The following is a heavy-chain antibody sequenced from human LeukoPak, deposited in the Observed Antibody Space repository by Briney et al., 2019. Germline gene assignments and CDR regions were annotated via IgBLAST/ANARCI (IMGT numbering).Heavy chain of an antibody. D-gene: IGHD5-24*01. Sequence: SETPSLTCAVYGGSFSGYYWSWIRQPPGKGLEWIGEINHSGSTNYNPSLKSRVTISVDTSKNQFSLKLSSVTAADTAVYYCAQLRGYFDLWGRGTLVTVSS. V-gene: IGHV4-34*01. CDR1: GGSFSGYY. CDR2: INHSGST. CDR3: AQLRGYFDL. J-gene: IGHJ2*01.